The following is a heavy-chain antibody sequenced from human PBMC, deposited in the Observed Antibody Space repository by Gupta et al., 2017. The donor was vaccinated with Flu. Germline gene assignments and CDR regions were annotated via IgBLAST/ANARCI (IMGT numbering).Heavy chain of an antibody. J-gene: IGHJ6*02. Sequence: QVQLQESGPGLVKPSETLSLTCTVSGGSISSYYWSCIRQPPGKGLEWTGYIYYSGSSGSTNYNPSLKSRVTISVDTSKNQFFLKLSSVTAADTAVYYCARVSMEYYYNYAMDVWGQGTTVTVSS. CDR1: GGSISSYY. V-gene: IGHV4-59*01. D-gene: IGHD2-8*01. CDR2: IYYSGSSGST. CDR3: ARVSMEYYYNYAMDV.